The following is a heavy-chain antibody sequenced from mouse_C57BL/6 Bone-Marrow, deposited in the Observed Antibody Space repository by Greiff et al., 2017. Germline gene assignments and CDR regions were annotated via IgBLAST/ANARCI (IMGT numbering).Heavy chain of an antibody. Sequence: DVMLVESGGGLVQPGESLKLSCESNEYEFPSHDMSWVRKTPEKRLELVAAINSDGGSTYYPETMERRFIISRDNTKKTLYLQMSSLRSEDTALYYCARRAMITTLFDYWGQGTTLTVSS. CDR1: EYEFPSHD. D-gene: IGHD2-1*01. CDR2: INSDGGST. J-gene: IGHJ2*01. V-gene: IGHV5-2*03. CDR3: ARRAMITTLFDY.